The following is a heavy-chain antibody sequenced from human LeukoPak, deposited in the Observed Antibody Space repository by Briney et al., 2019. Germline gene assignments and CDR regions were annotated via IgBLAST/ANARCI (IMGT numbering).Heavy chain of an antibody. CDR1: GGSISSSSYY. CDR3: ARGPGGSSSSDFDY. D-gene: IGHD6-6*01. Sequence: SETLSLTCTVSGGSISSSSYYWGWIRQPPGNGLEWIGSIYYSGSTYYNPSLKSRVTISVDTSKNQFTLNLSSVTAADTAVYYCARGPGGSSSSDFDYWGQGTLVTVSS. V-gene: IGHV4-39*01. CDR2: IYYSGST. J-gene: IGHJ4*02.